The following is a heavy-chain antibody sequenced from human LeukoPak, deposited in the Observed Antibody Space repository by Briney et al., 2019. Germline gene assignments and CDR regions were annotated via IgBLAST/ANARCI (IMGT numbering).Heavy chain of an antibody. D-gene: IGHD2-21*01. Sequence: SETLSLTCAVYGGSFSGYYWSWIRQPPGKGLEWIGEINHSGSTNYNPSLKSRVTISVDTSKNQFSLKLSSVTAADTAVYYCARARTALFGLPDYWGQGTLVTVSS. CDR3: ARARTALFGLPDY. J-gene: IGHJ4*02. CDR1: GGSFSGYY. CDR2: INHSGST. V-gene: IGHV4-34*01.